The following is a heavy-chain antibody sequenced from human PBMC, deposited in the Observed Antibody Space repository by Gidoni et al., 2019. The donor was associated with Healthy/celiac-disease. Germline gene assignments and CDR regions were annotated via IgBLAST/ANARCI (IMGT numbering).Heavy chain of an antibody. J-gene: IGHJ6*02. Sequence: LKGRFTISRDNAKNSLYLQMNSLRAEDTAVYYCARDRVGGKSIAARPEYYYYGMDVWGQGTTVTVSS. V-gene: IGHV3-21*01. CDR3: ARDRVGGKSIAARPEYYYYGMDV. D-gene: IGHD6-6*01.